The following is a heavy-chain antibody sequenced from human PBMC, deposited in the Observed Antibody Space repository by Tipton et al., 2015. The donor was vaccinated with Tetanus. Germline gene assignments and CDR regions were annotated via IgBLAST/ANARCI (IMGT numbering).Heavy chain of an antibody. CDR2: ITPNNGDT. D-gene: IGHD3-3*01. CDR3: ARGSLRKGFLEWHFDY. J-gene: IGHJ4*02. CDR1: GYTVTGFF. Sequence: QLVQSGPEVKKPGASVKVSCKAYGYTVTGFFMHWVRQAPGQGLEWIGWITPNNGDTKSAHRFQDRVPMTAGRSTYTVFLEMNGLRQDDTAVYFCARGSLRKGFLEWHFDYWGQGALVTVSS. V-gene: IGHV1-2*02.